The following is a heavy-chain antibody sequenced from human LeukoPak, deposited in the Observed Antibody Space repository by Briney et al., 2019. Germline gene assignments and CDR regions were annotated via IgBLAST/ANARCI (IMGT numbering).Heavy chain of an antibody. CDR2: IYYTGSA. J-gene: IGHJ6*04. Sequence: SETLSLTCTVSGGSIGRYYWSWIRQPPGRGREWVGYIYYTGSANYIPSLKSRVSISVDTSKNQSSLKRSSVTAADAAVYYCARAPPYSSSWYYYYGMFIWGEGDTVTVSS. CDR1: GGSIGRYY. CDR3: ARAPPYSSSWYYYYGMFI. V-gene: IGHV4-59*01. D-gene: IGHD6-13*01.